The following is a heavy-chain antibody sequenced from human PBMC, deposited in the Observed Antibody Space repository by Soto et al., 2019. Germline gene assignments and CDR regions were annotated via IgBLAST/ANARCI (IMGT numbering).Heavy chain of an antibody. CDR2: INTGKGNT. V-gene: IGHV1-3*04. D-gene: IGHD3-10*01. Sequence: ASVKVSCKASGYTFTSYAIHWVRQAPGQRLEWMGWINTGKGNTKYSQKFQGRVTITGDTSASTAYMDLSSLRSGDTAVYYCARDPWGGAVDAFDIWGQGTMVTVSS. CDR3: ARDPWGGAVDAFDI. J-gene: IGHJ3*02. CDR1: GYTFTSYA.